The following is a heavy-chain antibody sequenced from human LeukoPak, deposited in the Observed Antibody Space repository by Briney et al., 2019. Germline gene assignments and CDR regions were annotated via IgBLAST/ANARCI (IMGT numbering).Heavy chain of an antibody. Sequence: PGGSLRLSCAASGFNFASNWMHWVRHAPGKGLVWVSRSKNDGGSTSYADSVKGRFTISRDSAKNTLFLQMDSLRAEDTAVYYCARAGYSSGWYYFDYWGQGTLVTVSS. CDR2: SKNDGGST. CDR3: ARAGYSSGWYYFDY. J-gene: IGHJ4*02. V-gene: IGHV3-74*01. D-gene: IGHD6-19*01. CDR1: GFNFASNW.